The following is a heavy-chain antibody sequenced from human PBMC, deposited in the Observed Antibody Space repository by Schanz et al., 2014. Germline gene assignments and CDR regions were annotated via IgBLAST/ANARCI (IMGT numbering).Heavy chain of an antibody. CDR3: ARDQSPYTNSSDVRYFDY. CDR1: GYDFHIYA. D-gene: IGHD6-6*01. CDR2: ISGYTGDT. J-gene: IGHJ4*02. Sequence: QVQLVQPGPEVKKPGASVTVSCKASGYDFHIYAYSWVRQAPGQGPEWIGWISGYTGDTKYAQKFQHRVNMTTDRTTSTVYMELRSLRFDDTAVYYCARDQSPYTNSSDVRYFDYWGQGSLVTVSS. V-gene: IGHV1-18*01.